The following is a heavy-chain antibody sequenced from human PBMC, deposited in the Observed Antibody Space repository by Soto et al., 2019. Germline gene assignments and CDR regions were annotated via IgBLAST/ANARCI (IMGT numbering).Heavy chain of an antibody. CDR2: ISYDGSNK. D-gene: IGHD3-22*01. CDR1: GFTFSSYG. V-gene: IGHV3-30*18. J-gene: IGHJ3*02. CDR3: AKDLAIVVVSNAFDI. Sequence: QVQLVESGGGVVQPGRSLRLPCAASGFTFSSYGMHWVRQAPGKGLEWVAVISYDGSNKYYADSVKGRFTISRDNSKNTLYLQMNSLRAEDTAVYYCAKDLAIVVVSNAFDIWGQGTMVTVSS.